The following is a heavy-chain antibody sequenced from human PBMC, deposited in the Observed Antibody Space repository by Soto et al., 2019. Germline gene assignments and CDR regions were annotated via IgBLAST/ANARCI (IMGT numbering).Heavy chain of an antibody. Sequence: GGSLRLSCAASGFTFSSYTMSWVRQAPGKGLEWVSAINRRGGSTYYADSVKGRFTISRDSAKNTLYLQMNSLRAEDTAVYYCAKDRSSTSCYALDYWGQGTLVTVSS. CDR2: INRRGGST. V-gene: IGHV3-23*01. J-gene: IGHJ4*02. CDR1: GFTFSSYT. D-gene: IGHD2-2*01. CDR3: AKDRSSTSCYALDY.